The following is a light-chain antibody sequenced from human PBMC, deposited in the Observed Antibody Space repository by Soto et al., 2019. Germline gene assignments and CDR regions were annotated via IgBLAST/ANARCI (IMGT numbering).Light chain of an antibody. J-gene: IGLJ1*01. CDR1: SSVVSGYNF. CDR2: DVN. V-gene: IGLV2-14*03. Sequence: QSVLTQPASVSRSPGQSITISCTGTSSVVSGYNFVSWYQHHPGKAPKLMIYDVNNRPSGVSNRFSGSKSGNTASLTISGLQAEDEADYYCSSYRSGDTLVFGTGTKVTVL. CDR3: SSYRSGDTLV.